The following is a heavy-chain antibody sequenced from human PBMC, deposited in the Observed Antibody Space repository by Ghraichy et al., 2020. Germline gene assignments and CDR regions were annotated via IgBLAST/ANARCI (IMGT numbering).Heavy chain of an antibody. CDR3: ARHYYGSGSYLISAFDI. Sequence: SETLSLTCTVSGGSISSYYWSWIRQPPGKGLEWIGYIYYSGSTNYNPSLKSRVTISVDTSKNQFSLKLRSGTAADTAVYYCARHYYGSGSYLISAFDIWGQGTMGTVSS. CDR1: GGSISSYY. J-gene: IGHJ3*02. D-gene: IGHD3-10*01. V-gene: IGHV4-59*08. CDR2: IYYSGST.